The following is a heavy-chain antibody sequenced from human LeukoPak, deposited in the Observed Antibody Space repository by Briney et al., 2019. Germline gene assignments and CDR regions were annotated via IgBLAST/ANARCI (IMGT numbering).Heavy chain of an antibody. Sequence: GGSLRLSCAAPGFTFSSYWMNGAPQAPGKGLEWVASINHNGNVNYYVDSMKGRFTISRDNAKNSLYLQMSNLRAEDTAVYFCARGGGLDVWGEGATVTVSS. V-gene: IGHV3-7*03. D-gene: IGHD3-16*01. CDR1: GFTFSSYW. CDR3: ARGGGLDV. J-gene: IGHJ6*04. CDR2: INHNGNVN.